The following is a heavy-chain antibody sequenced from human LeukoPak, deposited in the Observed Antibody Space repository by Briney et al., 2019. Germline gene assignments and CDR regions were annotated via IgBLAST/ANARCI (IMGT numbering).Heavy chain of an antibody. CDR2: INHSGST. V-gene: IGHV4-34*01. J-gene: IGHJ4*02. D-gene: IGHD3-9*01. Sequence: SETLSLTCAVYGGSFSGYYWSWIRQPPGKGLEWIGEINHSGSTNYNPSLKSRVTISVDTSKNQFSLKLRSVTAADTAVYYCARVTGYMIEDYFDYWGQGILVTVSS. CDR3: ARVTGYMIEDYFDY. CDR1: GGSFSGYY.